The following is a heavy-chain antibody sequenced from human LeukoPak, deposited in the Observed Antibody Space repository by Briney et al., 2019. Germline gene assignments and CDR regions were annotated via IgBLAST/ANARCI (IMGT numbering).Heavy chain of an antibody. V-gene: IGHV3-21*01. CDR1: GFTFSSYW. CDR2: ISSSSSYI. Sequence: PGGSLRLSCAASGFTFSSYWMSWVRQAPGKGLEWVSSISSSSSYIYYADSVKGRFTISRDNAKNSLYLQMNSLRAEDTAVYYCAREMNYYDSSGYYSFDYWGQGTLVTVSS. J-gene: IGHJ4*02. CDR3: AREMNYYDSSGYYSFDY. D-gene: IGHD3-22*01.